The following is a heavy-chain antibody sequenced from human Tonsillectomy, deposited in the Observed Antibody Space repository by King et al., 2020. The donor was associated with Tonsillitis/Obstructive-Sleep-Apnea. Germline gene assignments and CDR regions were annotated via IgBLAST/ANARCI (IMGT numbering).Heavy chain of an antibody. CDR1: GGPFIDYQ. CDR3: ARGHPPYYYYGMDV. V-gene: IGHV4-34*01. J-gene: IGHJ6*02. CDR2: ITHSGST. Sequence: VQLQQWGAGLLKPSETLSLTCAVYGGPFIDYQWTWIRQPPGKGLEWIGEITHSGSTNYNPSLKSRVTISVDTSRKRFSLKLSSVSAADTAVYFCARGHPPYYYYGMDVWGQGTTVTVSS.